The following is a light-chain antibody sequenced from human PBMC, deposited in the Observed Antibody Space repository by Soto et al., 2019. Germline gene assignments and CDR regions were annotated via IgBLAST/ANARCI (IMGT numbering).Light chain of an antibody. J-gene: IGKJ5*01. Sequence: DIVLTQSPDTLSLSPGERATLSCRASQNVRTFLAWYQQKPGQAPRLLISDASYRATGIPPRFSGSGSGTQFTLTISRLQSEDSAVYFCQQNNRWPHITFGQGTRLEI. CDR1: QNVRTF. CDR3: QQNNRWPHIT. CDR2: DAS. V-gene: IGKV3-11*01.